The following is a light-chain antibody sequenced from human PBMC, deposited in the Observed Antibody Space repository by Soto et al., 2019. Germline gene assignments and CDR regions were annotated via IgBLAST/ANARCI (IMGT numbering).Light chain of an antibody. J-gene: IGLJ1*01. CDR3: SSYSSNASLRYV. Sequence: YVLTQPASVSGSPGQSITISCTGASTDVGDYNYVSWYQQNPCKAPKLMVYEVSNRPSGVSDRFSGSKSGNTASLTISGLQTEDEADYYCSSYSSNASLRYVFGTGTKVTV. CDR1: STDVGDYNY. V-gene: IGLV2-14*01. CDR2: EVS.